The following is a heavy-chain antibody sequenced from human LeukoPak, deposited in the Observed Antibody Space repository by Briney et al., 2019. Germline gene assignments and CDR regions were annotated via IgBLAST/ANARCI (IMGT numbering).Heavy chain of an antibody. CDR2: ISGSGGST. CDR1: GFTFSNAW. V-gene: IGHV3-23*01. J-gene: IGHJ6*03. Sequence: GGSLRLSCAASGFTFSNAWMSWVRQAPGKGLEWVSAISGSGGSTYYADSVKGRFTISRDNAKNTLYMKMNSLRAEDTAVYYCARNYYGSGRDYYYYYYMDVWGKGTTVTVSS. CDR3: ARNYYGSGRDYYYYYYMDV. D-gene: IGHD3-10*01.